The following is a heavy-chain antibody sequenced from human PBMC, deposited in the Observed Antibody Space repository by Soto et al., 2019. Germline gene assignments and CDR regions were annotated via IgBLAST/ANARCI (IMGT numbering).Heavy chain of an antibody. Sequence: NPGGSLRLSCAASGFTFSSYSMNWVRQAPGKGLEWVSSISSSSSYIYYADSVKGRFTISRDNAKNSLYLQMNSLRAEDTAVYYCARGVTPNYDFWSGSPRSNNWFDPWGQGTLVTVSS. CDR2: ISSSSSYI. V-gene: IGHV3-21*01. CDR1: GFTFSSYS. J-gene: IGHJ5*02. D-gene: IGHD3-3*01. CDR3: ARGVTPNYDFWSGSPRSNNWFDP.